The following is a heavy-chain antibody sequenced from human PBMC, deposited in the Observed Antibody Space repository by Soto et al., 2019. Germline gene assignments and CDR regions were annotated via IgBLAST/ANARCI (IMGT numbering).Heavy chain of an antibody. CDR1: RFTFSDYY. Sequence: GSLSLSRAASRFTFSDYYMSWLHQAPGKGLEWVSYISSSGSTIYSADSVKGRFTLSRDNSNNPLYPQMNRLTAVDTAVYSTASSYYKGPGRWDIYSRDGGGKGTALTVSS. CDR3: ASSYYKGPGRWDIYSRDG. D-gene: IGHD3-10*01. V-gene: IGHV3-11*01. J-gene: IGHJ6*03. CDR2: ISSSGSTI.